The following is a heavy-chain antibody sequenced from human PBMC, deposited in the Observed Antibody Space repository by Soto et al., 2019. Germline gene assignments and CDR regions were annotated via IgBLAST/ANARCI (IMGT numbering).Heavy chain of an antibody. CDR1: GFTFGSFA. CDR2: IIGNGGVT. D-gene: IGHD3-10*01. Sequence: HPGGSLRLSCVASGFTFGSFAMSWVRQAPGKGLEWVSSIIGNGGVTYYADSVKGRFTISRDNSKNTLYLQMNSLSAEDTAVYFCAKESNILGDLDSYYYGMDAWGQGTPVTVSS. CDR3: AKESNILGDLDSYYYGMDA. V-gene: IGHV3-23*01. J-gene: IGHJ6*02.